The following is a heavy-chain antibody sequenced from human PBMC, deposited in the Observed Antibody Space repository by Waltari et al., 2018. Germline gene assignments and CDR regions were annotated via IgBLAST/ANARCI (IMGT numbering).Heavy chain of an antibody. J-gene: IGHJ6*02. Sequence: QVQLQQWGAGLLKPSETLSLTCAVYGGSFSGYYWSWIRQPPGKGLEWLGEINHSGSTNYNPSLKSRVTISVDTSKNQFSRKLSSVTAADTAVYYCARGAYDFWNLDYYYGMDVWGQGTTVTVSS. CDR2: INHSGST. CDR3: ARGAYDFWNLDYYYGMDV. CDR1: GGSFSGYY. D-gene: IGHD3-3*01. V-gene: IGHV4-34*01.